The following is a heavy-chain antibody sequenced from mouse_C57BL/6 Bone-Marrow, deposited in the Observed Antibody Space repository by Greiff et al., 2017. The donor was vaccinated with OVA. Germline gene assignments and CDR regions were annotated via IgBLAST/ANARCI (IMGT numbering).Heavy chain of an antibody. J-gene: IGHJ1*03. V-gene: IGHV2-5*01. CDR1: GFSLTSYG. D-gene: IGHD1-1*01. CDR3: AKRGNLLLPYFDV. CDR2: IWRGGST. Sequence: QVQLQQSGPGLVQPSQSLSITCTVSGFSLTSYGVHWVRQSPGKGLEWLGVIWRGGSTDYNAAFMSRLSITKDNSKSQVFFKMNSLQANATAIYDCAKRGNLLLPYFDVWGTGTTVTVSS.